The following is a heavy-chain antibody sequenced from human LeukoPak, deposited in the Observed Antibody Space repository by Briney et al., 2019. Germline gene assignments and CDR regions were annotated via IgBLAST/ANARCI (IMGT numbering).Heavy chain of an antibody. Sequence: SETLSLTCTVSADSISSSAYCCWIRQPPGKGLEWIGSIYSSGSSYYNPSLKSRVTISADTSKNQFSLRLTSVTAADTAVYYCARRVTATVPWDWGQGTLVTVSS. V-gene: IGHV4-39*01. CDR3: ARRVTATVPWD. D-gene: IGHD4-11*01. J-gene: IGHJ1*01. CDR2: IYSSGSS. CDR1: ADSISSSAYC.